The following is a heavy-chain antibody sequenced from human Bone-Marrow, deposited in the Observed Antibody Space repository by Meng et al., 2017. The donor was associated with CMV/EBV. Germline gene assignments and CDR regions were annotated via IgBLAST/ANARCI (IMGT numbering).Heavy chain of an antibody. V-gene: IGHV3-21*04. J-gene: IGHJ4*02. CDR2: ISSSSSYI. Sequence: VVSLRLSCAASGFTFSSYSMNWVRQAPGKGLEWVSSISSSSSYIYYADSVKGRFTISRDNSKNTPYLQMNSLRAEDTAVYYCAKGVLRVGAGTFDYWGQGTLVTVSS. CDR3: AKGVLRVGAGTFDY. D-gene: IGHD1-26*01. CDR1: GFTFSSYS.